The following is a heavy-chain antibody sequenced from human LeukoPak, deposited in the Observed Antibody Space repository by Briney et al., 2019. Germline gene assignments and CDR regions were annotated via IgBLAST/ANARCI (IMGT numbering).Heavy chain of an antibody. CDR1: GFTFSSYS. J-gene: IGHJ4*02. V-gene: IGHV3-21*01. CDR2: ISSSSSYI. D-gene: IGHD2-2*01. Sequence: GGSLRLSCAASGFTFSSYSMNWVRQAPEKGLEWVSSISSSSSYIYYADSVKGRFTISRDNAKNSLYLQMNSLRAEDTAVYYCARVAPGVVVPAALDYWGQGTLVTVSS. CDR3: ARVAPGVVVPAALDY.